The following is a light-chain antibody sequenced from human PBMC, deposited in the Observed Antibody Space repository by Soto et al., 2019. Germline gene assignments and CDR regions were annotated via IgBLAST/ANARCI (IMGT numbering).Light chain of an antibody. CDR1: QSVSSSY. CDR2: GAS. CDR3: QQYGRSPPWT. J-gene: IGKJ1*01. Sequence: EIVLTQSPGTLSLSPGERATLSCRASQSVSSSYLAWYQQKPGQAPRLLIYGASSRATGIPDRFSGSGSGTDFTLTISRLEPEDFAVYYCQQYGRSPPWTFSQGTKVEIK. V-gene: IGKV3-20*01.